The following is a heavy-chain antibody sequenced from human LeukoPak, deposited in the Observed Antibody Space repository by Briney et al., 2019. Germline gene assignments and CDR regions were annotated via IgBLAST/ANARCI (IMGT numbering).Heavy chain of an antibody. J-gene: IGHJ5*02. D-gene: IGHD2-15*01. CDR3: ARDIVVVVAALRYNWFDP. CDR2: IIPIFGTA. V-gene: IGHV1-69*13. CDR1: GGTFSSYA. Sequence: GASVKVSCKASGGTFSSYAISWVRQAPGQGLEWMGGIIPIFGTANYAQKFQGRVTITADESTSTAYMELSSLRSEDTAVYYCARDIVVVVAALRYNWFDPWGQGTLVTVSS.